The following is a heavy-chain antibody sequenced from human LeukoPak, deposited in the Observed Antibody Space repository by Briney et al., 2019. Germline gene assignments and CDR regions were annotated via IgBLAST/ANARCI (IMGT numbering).Heavy chain of an antibody. CDR1: GFTYTNYW. J-gene: IGHJ4*02. CDR3: AKDGAYGDYADY. CDR2: ISGSGGST. Sequence: GGSLRLSCAASGFTYTNYWMSWVRQAPGKGLEWVSAISGSGGSTYYADSVKGRFTISRDNSENTLYLQMNSLRAEDTAVYYCAKDGAYGDYADYWGQGTLVTVSS. D-gene: IGHD4-17*01. V-gene: IGHV3-23*01.